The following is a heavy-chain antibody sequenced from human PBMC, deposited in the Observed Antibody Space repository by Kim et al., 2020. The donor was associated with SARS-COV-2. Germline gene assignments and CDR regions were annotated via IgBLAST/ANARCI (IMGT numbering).Heavy chain of an antibody. CDR3: ARHSVYSSSNWFDP. D-gene: IGHD6-6*01. Sequence: TPSLKSRVTISVDTSKNQFSLKLSSVTAADTAVYYCARHSVYSSSNWFDPWGQGTLVTVSS. J-gene: IGHJ5*02. V-gene: IGHV4-39*01.